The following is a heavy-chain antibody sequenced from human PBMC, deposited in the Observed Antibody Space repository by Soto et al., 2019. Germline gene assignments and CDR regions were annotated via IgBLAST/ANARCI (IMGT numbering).Heavy chain of an antibody. CDR1: GFTFSSYW. Sequence: GGSLRLSCAASGFTFSSYWMSWVRQAPGKGLEWVANIKQDGSEKYYVDSVKGRFTISRDNAKNSLYLQMNSLRAEDTAVYYCARRGGSFYYYYYGMDVWGQGTTVTVSS. CDR2: IKQDGSEK. D-gene: IGHD2-15*01. J-gene: IGHJ6*02. CDR3: ARRGGSFYYYYYGMDV. V-gene: IGHV3-7*03.